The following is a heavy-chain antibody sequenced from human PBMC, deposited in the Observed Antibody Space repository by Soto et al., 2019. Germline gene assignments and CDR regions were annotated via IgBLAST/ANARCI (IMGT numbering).Heavy chain of an antibody. J-gene: IGHJ6*02. V-gene: IGHV1-2*04. D-gene: IGHD3-3*01. CDR1: GYTFTGYY. CDR3: ARGWSSYYTDDYYYGMEV. Sequence: ASVKVSCKASGYTFTGYYMHWVRQAPGQGLEWMGWINPNSGGTNYAQKFQGWVTMTRDTSISTAYMELSRLRSDDTAVYYCARGWSSYYTDDYYYGMEVWGQGTTVTVSS. CDR2: INPNSGGT.